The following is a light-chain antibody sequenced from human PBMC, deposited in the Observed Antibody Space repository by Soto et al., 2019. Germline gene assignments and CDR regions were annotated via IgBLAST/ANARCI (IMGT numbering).Light chain of an antibody. CDR1: MRDVGAYNL. V-gene: IGLV1-51*01. CDR3: GTWDSSLNGAV. CDR2: DNS. Sequence: QSVLTQPASVSGSAGQSITISCSGTMRDVGAYNLVSWYQQHPGTAPKLIIYDNSKRPSGIPDRFSGSKSGTSASLGITGLQAGDEADYYCGTWDSSLNGAVFGGGTKLTVL. J-gene: IGLJ3*02.